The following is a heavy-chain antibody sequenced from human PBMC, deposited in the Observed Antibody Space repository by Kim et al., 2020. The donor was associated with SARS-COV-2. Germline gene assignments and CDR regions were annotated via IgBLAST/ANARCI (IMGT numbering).Heavy chain of an antibody. CDR2: IYYSGST. V-gene: IGHV4-61*01. CDR3: ARGLTGTMNYYYYGMDV. D-gene: IGHD1-20*01. CDR1: GGSVSSGSYY. J-gene: IGHJ6*02. Sequence: SETLSLTCTVSGGSVSSGSYYWSWIRQPPGKGLEWIGYIYYSGSTNYNPSLKSRVTISVDTSKNQFSLKLSSVTAADTAVYYCARGLTGTMNYYYYGMDVWGQGTTVTVSS.